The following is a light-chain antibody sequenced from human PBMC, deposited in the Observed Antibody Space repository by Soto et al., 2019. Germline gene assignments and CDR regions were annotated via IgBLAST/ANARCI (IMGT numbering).Light chain of an antibody. Sequence: DIVMTQSPDSLAVSLGERATINCKSSQSVLYSSNNKNYLAWYQQKPGQPPELLIYWASTRESGVPDRFSGSGYGTDFTLTNSSLQAEDVAVYYCQQYYSAPPYTFGQGTKLEIK. CDR3: QQYYSAPPYT. V-gene: IGKV4-1*01. CDR2: WAS. CDR1: QSVLYSSNNKNY. J-gene: IGKJ2*01.